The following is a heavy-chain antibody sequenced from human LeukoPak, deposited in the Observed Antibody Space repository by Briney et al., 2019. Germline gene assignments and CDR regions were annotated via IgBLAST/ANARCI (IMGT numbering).Heavy chain of an antibody. Sequence: ADTLSLTCTVSSVSVSMGCYYWSWIRQHPWKGLDVIVYIYYSGSTNYNPSLKSRVTLSVDTSKSQFSLKLSSVTAADTAVYYCARAGYYYGSGSELYWGQGTLVTVSS. CDR3: ARAGYYYGSGSELY. CDR1: SVSVSMGCYY. J-gene: IGHJ4*02. V-gene: IGHV4-61*01. CDR2: IYYSGST. D-gene: IGHD3-10*01.